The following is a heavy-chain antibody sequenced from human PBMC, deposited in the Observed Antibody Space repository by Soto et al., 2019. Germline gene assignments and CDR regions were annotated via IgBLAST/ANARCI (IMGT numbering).Heavy chain of an antibody. J-gene: IGHJ3*02. Sequence: PSETLSLTCTVSGGSISSSSYYWGWIRQPPGKGLEWIGSIYYSGSTYYNPSLKSRVTISVDTSKNQFSLKLSSVTAADTAVYYCASGNDIVVVVAATRDDAFDIWGQGTMVNVSS. CDR3: ASGNDIVVVVAATRDDAFDI. CDR1: GGSISSSSYY. V-gene: IGHV4-39*01. CDR2: IYYSGST. D-gene: IGHD2-15*01.